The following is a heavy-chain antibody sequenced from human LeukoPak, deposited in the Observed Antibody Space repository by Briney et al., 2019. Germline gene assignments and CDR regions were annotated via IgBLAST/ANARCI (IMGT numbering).Heavy chain of an antibody. CDR1: GGSISSSSYY. V-gene: IGHV4-39*07. D-gene: IGHD2-2*01. CDR2: IYYSGST. J-gene: IGHJ4*02. CDR3: ARGSTRYDY. Sequence: SETLSLTCTVSGGSISSSSYYWGWIRQPPGKGLEWIGSIYYSGSTYYNPSLKSRVTISVDTSKNQFSLKLSSVTAADTAIYFCARGSTRYDYWGQGTLVTVPS.